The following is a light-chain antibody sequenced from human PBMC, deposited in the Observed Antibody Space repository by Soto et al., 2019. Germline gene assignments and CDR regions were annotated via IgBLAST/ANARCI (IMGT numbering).Light chain of an antibody. CDR3: QQRNNWPIT. CDR2: DAS. J-gene: IGKJ5*01. V-gene: IGKV3D-20*02. CDR1: QSGSSSY. Sequence: EIELKQSPGTLSLSSGEIATLFSRASQSGSSSYLAWYQQKPGKAPRLLIYDASNRASGIPVRFSGSGSGTDFTLTISSLEPEDFALYCCQQRNNWPITFGQGTRLEIK.